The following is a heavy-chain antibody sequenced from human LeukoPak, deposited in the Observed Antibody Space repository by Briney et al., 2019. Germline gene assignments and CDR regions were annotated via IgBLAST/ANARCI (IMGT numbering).Heavy chain of an antibody. CDR3: AKHLVSHRVDP. J-gene: IGHJ5*02. V-gene: IGHV1-2*02. CDR2: INPNSGGT. Sequence: AASVKVSCKASGYTFTGYYMHWVRQAPGQGPEWMGWINPNSGGTDYAQKFQGRVTITRDTSISTAYMELSRLRSDDTAVYYCAKHLVSHRVDPWGQGTLVTVAS. CDR1: GYTFTGYY. D-gene: IGHD1-14*01.